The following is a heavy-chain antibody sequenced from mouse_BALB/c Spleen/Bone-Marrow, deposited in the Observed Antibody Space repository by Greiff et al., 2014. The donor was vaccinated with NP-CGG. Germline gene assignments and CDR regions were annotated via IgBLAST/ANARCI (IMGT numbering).Heavy chain of an antibody. CDR1: GYAFTNYL. J-gene: IGHJ2*01. V-gene: IGHV1-54*01. CDR3: ARFGRYYFDY. Sequence: QVQLKQSWAELVRPGNAVNVSCKASGYAFTNYLVEWVKKRPGTGLGWIGVINPGSGGANYNEKFKGNATLTADKSSSTAYMQLSSLTSDDSAVYFCARFGRYYFDYWSQGTTLTVSS. CDR2: INPGSGGA.